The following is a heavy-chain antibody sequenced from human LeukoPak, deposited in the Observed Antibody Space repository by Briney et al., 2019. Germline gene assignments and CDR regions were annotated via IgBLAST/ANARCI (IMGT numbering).Heavy chain of an antibody. V-gene: IGHV3-48*02. D-gene: IGHD3-22*01. CDR3: ARGTYYYDSSGYRDY. CDR2: ISSSSSTI. CDR1: GFTFSSHS. Sequence: GGSLRLSCAASGFTFSSHSMNWVRQAPGKGLEWVSYISSSSSTIYYADSVKGRFTISRDNAKNSLYLQMNSLRDEDTAVYYCARGTYYYDSSGYRDYWGQGTLVTVSS. J-gene: IGHJ4*02.